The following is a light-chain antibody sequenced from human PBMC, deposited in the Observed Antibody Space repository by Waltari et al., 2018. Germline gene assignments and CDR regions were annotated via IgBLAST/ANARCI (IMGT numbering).Light chain of an antibody. V-gene: IGLV2-23*02. J-gene: IGLJ2*01. CDR1: SGDVGSYNL. CDR2: EVS. CDR3: CSYAGSSTFVV. Sequence: QSALTQPASVSGSPGQSTTISCTGTSGDVGSYNLVSWYQQHPGKAPKLMIYEVSKRPSGVSNRFSGSKSGNTASLTISGLQAEDEADYYCCSYAGSSTFVVFGGGTKLTVL.